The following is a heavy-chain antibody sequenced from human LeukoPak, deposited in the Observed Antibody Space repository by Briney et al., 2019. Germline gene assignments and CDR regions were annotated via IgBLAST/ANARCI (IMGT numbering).Heavy chain of an antibody. V-gene: IGHV4-38-2*02. CDR3: ASLIYDPVRTFDY. J-gene: IGHJ4*02. Sequence: SETLSLTCTVSGYSISSGYYCGWIRQPPGKGLEWIGSIYHSGSTYYNPSLKSRVTISVDTSKNQFSLKLSSVTAADTAVYYCASLIYDPVRTFDYWGQGTLVTVSS. CDR2: IYHSGST. D-gene: IGHD3-3*01. CDR1: GYSISSGYY.